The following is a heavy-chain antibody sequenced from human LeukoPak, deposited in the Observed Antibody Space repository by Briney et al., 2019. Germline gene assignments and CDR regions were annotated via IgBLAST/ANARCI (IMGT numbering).Heavy chain of an antibody. CDR1: GASISSTNW. D-gene: IGHD2-2*01. V-gene: IGHV4-4*02. CDR2: MHHSGRT. CDR3: ARAQEGCSRASCYLEP. J-gene: IGHJ5*02. Sequence: PSGTLSLTCAISGASISSTNWWIWVRQPPGKGLEWIGEMHHSGRTNYNPSPKSRITISVDKSKNQVFLRLNSVAAADTALYYCARAQEGCSRASCYLEPWGQGTLVTVSS.